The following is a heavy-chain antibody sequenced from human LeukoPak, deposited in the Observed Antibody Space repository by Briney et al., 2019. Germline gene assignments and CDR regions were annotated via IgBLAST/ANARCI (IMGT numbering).Heavy chain of an antibody. J-gene: IGHJ4*02. CDR1: GGSISIYY. CDR2: IYYSGST. CDR3: ARGYCSGGICYWYY. D-gene: IGHD2-15*01. V-gene: IGHV4-59*01. Sequence: PSEALCLTCTVSGGSISIYYWSRIRQPPGKGLEWIGYIYYSGSTNYNPSLKSRVTISVDTSKNQFSLKLSSVTAADTAVYYCARGYCSGGICYWYYWGQGTLVTVSS.